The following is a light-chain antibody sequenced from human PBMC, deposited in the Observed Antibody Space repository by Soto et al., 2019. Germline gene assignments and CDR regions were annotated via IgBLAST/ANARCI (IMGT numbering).Light chain of an antibody. J-gene: IGKJ1*01. CDR2: GAS. CDR1: QSISSY. CDR3: QQSYSTPRT. V-gene: IGKV1-39*01. Sequence: DIQMTQSPSSLSASVGGRVTITCRASQSISSYLNWYQQKPGKAPKLLIYGASSLQSGVPSRFSGSGSGTDFTLTISSVQPEDFATYYCQQSYSTPRTFGQGTKVEYK.